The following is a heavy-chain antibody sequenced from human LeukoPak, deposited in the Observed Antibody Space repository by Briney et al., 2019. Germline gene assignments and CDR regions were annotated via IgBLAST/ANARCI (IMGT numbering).Heavy chain of an antibody. Sequence: GGSLRLSCAASAFTFSNYAMNWVRQAPGKGLEWVSVMYSGGSTYYADSVKGRFTISRDNSKNTLYLQMNNLRAEDTAVYFCERERADDSGIQWGQGTLVTVSS. J-gene: IGHJ4*02. D-gene: IGHD3-22*01. CDR2: MYSGGST. CDR3: ERERADDSGIQ. V-gene: IGHV3-53*01. CDR1: AFTFSNYA.